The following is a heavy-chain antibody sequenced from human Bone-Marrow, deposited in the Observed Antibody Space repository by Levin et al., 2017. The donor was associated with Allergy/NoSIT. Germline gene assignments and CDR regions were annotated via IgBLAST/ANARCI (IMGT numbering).Heavy chain of an antibody. V-gene: IGHV1-18*01. D-gene: IGHD3-3*01. CDR2: ITTYNGNT. CDR3: ARGSYDFWSGSIYYYYYYMDV. J-gene: IGHJ6*03. Sequence: GASVKVSCKASGYIFTSYGITWVRQAPGQGLEWMGWITTYNGNTSFAQKFQGRVTMTTDTSTSTAYMELRSLRSDDTAVYYCARGSYDFWSGSIYYYYYYMDVWGKGTTVTVSS. CDR1: GYIFTSYG.